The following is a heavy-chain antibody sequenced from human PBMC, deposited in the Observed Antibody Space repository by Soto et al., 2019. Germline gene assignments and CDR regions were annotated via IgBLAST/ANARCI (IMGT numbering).Heavy chain of an antibody. J-gene: IGHJ4*02. CDR3: ANDYGDYYFDY. CDR1: GGSFGSYT. Sequence: GASVKVSWEACGGSFGSYTIRWVRQAPGQGLEWMGRIIPILGIANYAQKFQGRVTITADKSTSTAYMELSSLRSEDTAVYYCANDYGDYYFDYWGQGTLVTVSS. V-gene: IGHV1-69*02. CDR2: IIPILGIA. D-gene: IGHD4-17*01.